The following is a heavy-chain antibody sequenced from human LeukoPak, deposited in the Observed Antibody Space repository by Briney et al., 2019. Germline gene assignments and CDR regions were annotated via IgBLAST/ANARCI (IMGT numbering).Heavy chain of an antibody. V-gene: IGHV4-30-4*01. J-gene: IGHJ5*02. CDR3: ARGGGLHWFDH. Sequence: SETLSLTCTVSGGSISSGDYYWSWIRQPPGKGLEWIGYIYYSGSTYYNPSLKSRVTISVDTSKNQFSLKLSSVTAADTAVYYCARGGGLHWFDHWGPGTLVTVSS. CDR2: IYYSGST. D-gene: IGHD3/OR15-3a*01. CDR1: GGSISSGDYY.